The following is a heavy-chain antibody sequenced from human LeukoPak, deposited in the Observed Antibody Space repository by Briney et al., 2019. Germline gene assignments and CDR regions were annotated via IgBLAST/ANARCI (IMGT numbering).Heavy chain of an antibody. CDR2: ISSSGTII. CDR3: ARVSKLGRVPKYYFDY. D-gene: IGHD7-27*01. V-gene: IGHV3-11*04. J-gene: IGHJ4*02. Sequence: PGGSLRLSCAASGFKFSDYYMSWIRQAPGKGLECVSFISSSGTIIYYADSVKGRFTISRDNAKNSLYLQMNSLRAEDTAVYYCARVSKLGRVPKYYFDYWGQGTLVTVSS. CDR1: GFKFSDYY.